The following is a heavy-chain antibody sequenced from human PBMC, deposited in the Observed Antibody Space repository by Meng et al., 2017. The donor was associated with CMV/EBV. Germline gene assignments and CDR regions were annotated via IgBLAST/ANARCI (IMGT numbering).Heavy chain of an antibody. CDR2: ISWDGGST. Sequence: LKISCAASGFTFDDYTMHWVRQAPGKGLEWVSLISWDGGSTYYADSVKGRFTISRDNSKNSLYLQMNSLRTEDTALYYCAKGRITIFGAVDYWGQGTLVTVSS. CDR3: AKGRITIFGAVDY. J-gene: IGHJ4*02. CDR1: GFTFDDYT. D-gene: IGHD3-3*01. V-gene: IGHV3-43*01.